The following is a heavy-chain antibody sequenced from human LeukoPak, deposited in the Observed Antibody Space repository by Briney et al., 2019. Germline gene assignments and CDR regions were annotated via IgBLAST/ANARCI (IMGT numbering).Heavy chain of an antibody. CDR2: IKSKTDGGTT. CDR1: GFTFSNAW. CDR3: TTDQGRYCSSTSCYVFDY. V-gene: IGHV3-15*01. J-gene: IGHJ4*02. D-gene: IGHD2-2*01. Sequence: GGSLRLPCAASGFTFSNAWMSWVRQAPGKGLEWVGRIKSKTDGGTTDYAAPVKGRFTISRDDSKNTLYLQMNSLKTEDTAVYYCTTDQGRYCSSTSCYVFDYWGQGTLVTVSS.